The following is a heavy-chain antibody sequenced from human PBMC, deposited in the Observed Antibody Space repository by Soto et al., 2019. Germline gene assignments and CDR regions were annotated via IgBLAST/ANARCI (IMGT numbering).Heavy chain of an antibody. V-gene: IGHV1-8*01. CDR1: GYTFTDYD. CDR3: ARVAVAARPRWYNWFDP. Sequence: QEQLVQSGAEVKKPGASVKVSCKTSGYTFTDYDINWVRQATGQGLEWIGWMNPNSGETGYAQKFQGRVTVTRSSSLRTAYLELSSLRSEDTAVYYCARVAVAARPRWYNWFDPWGQGTLVTVSS. CDR2: MNPNSGET. D-gene: IGHD2-15*01. J-gene: IGHJ5*02.